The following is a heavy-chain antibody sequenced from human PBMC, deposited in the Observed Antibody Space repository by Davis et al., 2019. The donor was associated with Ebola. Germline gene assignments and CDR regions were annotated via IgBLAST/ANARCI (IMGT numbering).Heavy chain of an antibody. J-gene: IGHJ6*02. CDR1: GFILSSFW. V-gene: IGHV3-7*01. CDR2: INPDGSEK. CDR3: ARVGGTTNSVAMDV. Sequence: GESLKISCAASGFILSSFWMSWVRQAPGKGLEWVANINPDGSEKYYVDSVKGRFTISRDNAKRTLYLQMDSLRVEDTAVYYCARVGGTTNSVAMDVWGQGTTVTVSS. D-gene: IGHD2/OR15-2a*01.